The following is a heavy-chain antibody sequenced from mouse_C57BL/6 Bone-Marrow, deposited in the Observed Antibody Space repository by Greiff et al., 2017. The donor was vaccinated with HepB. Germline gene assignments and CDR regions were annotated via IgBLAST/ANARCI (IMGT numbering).Heavy chain of an antibody. CDR1: GYSITSGYY. CDR3: ASGGYSNSGAY. J-gene: IGHJ3*01. D-gene: IGHD2-5*01. V-gene: IGHV3-6*01. Sequence: EVHLVESGPGLVKPSQSLSLTCSVTGYSITSGYYLNWIRQFPGNKLEWMGYISYDGSNNYNPSLKNRITITRDTSKNQFFLKLNSVTTEDTATYYCASGGYSNSGAYWGQGTLVTVSA. CDR2: ISYDGSN.